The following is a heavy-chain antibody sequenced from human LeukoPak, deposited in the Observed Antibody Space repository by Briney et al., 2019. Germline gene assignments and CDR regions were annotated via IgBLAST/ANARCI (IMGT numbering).Heavy chain of an antibody. Sequence: PWGSLRLSCAASGFTFSSYGMHWVRQAPGKGLEWVAFIRYDGSKKYYADSVKGRFTISRDNSKNTLYLQMNSLRAEDTAVYYCAKDGGSGYFKGYYYMDVWGKGTTVTVSS. J-gene: IGHJ6*03. V-gene: IGHV3-30*02. CDR2: IRYDGSKK. CDR1: GFTFSSYG. D-gene: IGHD3-3*01. CDR3: AKDGGSGYFKGYYYMDV.